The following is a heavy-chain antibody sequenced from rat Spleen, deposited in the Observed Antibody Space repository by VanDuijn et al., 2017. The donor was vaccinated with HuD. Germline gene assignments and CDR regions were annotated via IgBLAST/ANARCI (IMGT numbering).Heavy chain of an antibody. J-gene: IGHJ2*01. CDR1: GFTFTDYS. CDR2: ISSDGRRN. V-gene: IGHV5-29*01. CDR3: ARHGYNSYFDY. D-gene: IGHD1-9*01. Sequence: EVQLVESDGGLVQPGRSLKLSCAASGFTFTDYSMACVLQAPTKGLEWVATISSDGRRNYYRDSVKGRFNISRDNAKSSLYLQMDSLRSADTATYYCARHGYNSYFDYWGQGVMVTVSS.